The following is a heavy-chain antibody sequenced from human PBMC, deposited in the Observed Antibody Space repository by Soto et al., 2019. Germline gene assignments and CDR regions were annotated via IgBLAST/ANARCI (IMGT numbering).Heavy chain of an antibody. V-gene: IGHV1-46*01. J-gene: IGHJ4*02. CDR2: INPGGGST. D-gene: IGHD6-6*01. Sequence: ASLKVSCKASGYSFTNYYIHWVRQAPGQGLEWMGEINPGGGSTSYAQKFQGRVTMTRDTSTSTGYMELSSLRSEDTAVYYCERIYEYSSSSPFDYWGQGTLVTVSS. CDR1: GYSFTNYY. CDR3: ERIYEYSSSSPFDY.